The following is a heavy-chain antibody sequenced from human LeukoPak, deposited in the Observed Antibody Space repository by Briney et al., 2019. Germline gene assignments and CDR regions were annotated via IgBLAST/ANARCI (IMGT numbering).Heavy chain of an antibody. J-gene: IGHJ4*02. V-gene: IGHV1-2*04. D-gene: IGHD3-10*01. CDR2: INPNSGGT. Sequence: GASVKVSCKASGYTFTGYYMHWVRQAPGQGLEWMGWINPNSGGTNYAQKFQGWVTMTRDTSTSTVYMELSSLRSEDTAVYYCASGWGGSGRFGLGGLDYWGQGTLVTVSS. CDR1: GYTFTGYY. CDR3: ASGWGGSGRFGLGGLDY.